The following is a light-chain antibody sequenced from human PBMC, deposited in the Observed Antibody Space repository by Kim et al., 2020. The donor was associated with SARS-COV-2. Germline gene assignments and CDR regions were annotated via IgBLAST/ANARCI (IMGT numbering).Light chain of an antibody. V-gene: IGKV3-15*01. CDR3: QQYNNWPPYT. CDR2: GAS. Sequence: VSPGESATLSRSASESVSSNLAWYQQKPGQAPRLLLYGASTRANGIPAGFRGSGSGTEFTLTISSLQSEDFAVYYCQQYNNWPPYTFGQGTKLEI. J-gene: IGKJ2*01. CDR1: ESVSSN.